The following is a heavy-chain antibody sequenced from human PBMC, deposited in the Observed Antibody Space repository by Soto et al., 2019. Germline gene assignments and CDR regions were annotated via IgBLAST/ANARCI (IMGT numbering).Heavy chain of an antibody. V-gene: IGHV1-46*03. J-gene: IGHJ6*03. CDR1: GYTFSTYY. Sequence: HVQLVQSGAEVKKPGASVKVSCKASGYTFSTYYMHWLRQTPGQGLECMGVTNTSGDSATYAQKSQGRVTMTRDTSTCTVYMELSSLRSEDTAVYYCTSGARVGRTGIMPVPPMDVWRKGATVTVSS. CDR3: TSGARVGRTGIMPVPPMDV. CDR2: TNTSGDSA. D-gene: IGHD2-8*02.